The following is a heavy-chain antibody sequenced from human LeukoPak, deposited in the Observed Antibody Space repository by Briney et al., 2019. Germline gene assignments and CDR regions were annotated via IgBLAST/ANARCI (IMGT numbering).Heavy chain of an antibody. CDR1: GGSFSGYY. V-gene: IGHV4-34*01. Sequence: SETLSLTCAVYGGSFSGYYWSWIRQPPGKGLEWIGEINHSGSTNYNPSLKSRVTISVDTSKNQFSLKLSSVTAADTAVYYCARDGTARDGMDVWGQGTTVTVSS. CDR3: ARDGTARDGMDV. CDR2: INHSGST. J-gene: IGHJ6*02. D-gene: IGHD1-26*01.